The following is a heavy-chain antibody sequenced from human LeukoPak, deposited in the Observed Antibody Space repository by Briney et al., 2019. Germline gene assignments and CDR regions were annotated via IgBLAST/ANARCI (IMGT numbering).Heavy chain of an antibody. V-gene: IGHV3-33*01. CDR3: ARVFGATSTPDR. CDR1: GYSFSNHG. Sequence: GTSLRLSCVASGYSFSNHGMEWVRQAPGKGLEWVALIKFDGSRQWYADSVKGRFIISKDNSKDTLYLQMDSLRAEDTAVYYCARVFGATSTPDRWGQGTLVTVSS. CDR2: IKFDGSRQ. J-gene: IGHJ4*02. D-gene: IGHD1-26*01.